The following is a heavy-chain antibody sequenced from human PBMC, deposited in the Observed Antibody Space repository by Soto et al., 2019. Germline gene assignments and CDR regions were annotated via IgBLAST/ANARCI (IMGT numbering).Heavy chain of an antibody. J-gene: IGHJ4*02. CDR2: IYGDDEK. V-gene: IGHV2-5*02. CDR3: VHLCTGACSFDFDS. Sequence: QITLKESGPTLVKPTQTLTLTCSFSGFSLRNTEMAVGWIRQPPGKALEWLTLIYGDDEKRYNPSLKSRITITKDTPKTQVVLTLTNMDTVDTCTYYCVHLCTGACSFDFDSWGQGTLVTVSS. D-gene: IGHD2-8*02. CDR1: GFSLRNTEMA.